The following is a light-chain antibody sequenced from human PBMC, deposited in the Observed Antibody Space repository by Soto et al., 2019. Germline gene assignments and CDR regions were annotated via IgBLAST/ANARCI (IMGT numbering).Light chain of an antibody. V-gene: IGLV1-44*01. CDR1: RSNIGSNT. CDR2: SNN. CDR3: AAWDDSLIGV. J-gene: IGLJ2*01. Sequence: QSVLTQPPSASGTPGQWVTISCSGSRSNIGSNTVNWYQQLPGTAPKLLIYSNNQRPSRVPDRFSGSKSGTSASLAISGLQSEDEADYYCAAWDDSLIGVFGGGTKLTVL.